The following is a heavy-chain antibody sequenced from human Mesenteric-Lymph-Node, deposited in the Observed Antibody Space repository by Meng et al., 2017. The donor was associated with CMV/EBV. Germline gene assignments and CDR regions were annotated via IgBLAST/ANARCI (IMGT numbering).Heavy chain of an antibody. CDR3: ARSEGYCTNAVGYLDY. CDR2: INSDGSST. J-gene: IGHJ4*02. Sequence: GESLKISCAASGFTFSNSWMHWVRQVPGKGLVWVSRINSDGSSTSYADSVKGRFTVSRDNAKNTLYLQMNSLRPEDTAVYYCARSEGYCTNAVGYLDYWGQGTLVTVSS. V-gene: IGHV3-74*01. D-gene: IGHD2-8*01. CDR1: GFTFSNSW.